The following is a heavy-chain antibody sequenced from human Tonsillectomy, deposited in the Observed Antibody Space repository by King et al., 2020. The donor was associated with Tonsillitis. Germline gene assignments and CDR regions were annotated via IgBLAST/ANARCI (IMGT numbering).Heavy chain of an antibody. CDR1: GFSLSTSGMR. CDR2: IDWDDDK. V-gene: IGHV2-70*04. Sequence: VTLQESGPALVKPTQTLTLTCTFSGFSLSTSGMRVRWIRQPPGKALEWLARIDWDDDKFYSTSLKTRLTISKDTSKNQVVLTMTNMDPVDTATYYCARTFWYTSSWLPFDYWGQGTLVTVSS. D-gene: IGHD6-13*01. CDR3: ARTFWYTSSWLPFDY. J-gene: IGHJ4*02.